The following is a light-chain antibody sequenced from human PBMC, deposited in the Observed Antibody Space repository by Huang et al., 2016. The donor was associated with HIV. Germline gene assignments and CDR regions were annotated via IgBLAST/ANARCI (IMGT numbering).Light chain of an antibody. J-gene: IGKJ2*01. Sequence: EMVLTQSPDTLSVSPGERATLSCRASQGVSNNFAWYQQKPGQAPRLLIYAASSRVTGGPARFSGSGSETDFTLTIRSLQAEDVAVYFCQQYNDWPRTFGQGTNLEIK. CDR2: AAS. CDR3: QQYNDWPRT. V-gene: IGKV3-15*01. CDR1: QGVSNN.